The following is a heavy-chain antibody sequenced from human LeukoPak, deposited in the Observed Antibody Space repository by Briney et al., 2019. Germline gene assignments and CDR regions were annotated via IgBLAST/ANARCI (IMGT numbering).Heavy chain of an antibody. CDR2: IYPGDSDT. J-gene: IGHJ4*02. CDR3: ASPKDKYYYDSSGYYSFDY. D-gene: IGHD3-22*01. Sequence: GESLKISCKASGYSFTSYWIGWVRQMPGKGLEWMGIIYPGDSDTRYGPSFQGQVTISADRSISTAYLQWSSLKASDTAMYYCASPKDKYYYDSSGYYSFDYWGQGTLVTVSS. V-gene: IGHV5-51*01. CDR1: GYSFTSYW.